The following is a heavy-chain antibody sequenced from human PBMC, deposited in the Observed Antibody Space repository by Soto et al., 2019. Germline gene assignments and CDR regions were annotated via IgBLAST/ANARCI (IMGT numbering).Heavy chain of an antibody. J-gene: IGHJ6*02. Sequence: QVQLVESGGGVVQPGRSLRLSCAASGFTFSGYGMHWVRQAPGKGLEWVAVISNDALNKYYADSVKGRFAISRDDSRNPLYLQMTSLRAEDTAVYYCARPRRDYYYYYGMDVWGQGTTVTVSS. CDR1: GFTFSGYG. CDR2: ISNDALNK. V-gene: IGHV3-30*03. CDR3: ARPRRDYYYYYGMDV.